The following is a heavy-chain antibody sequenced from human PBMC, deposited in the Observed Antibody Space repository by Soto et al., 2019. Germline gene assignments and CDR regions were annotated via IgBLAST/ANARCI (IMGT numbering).Heavy chain of an antibody. CDR1: GGSFSGYY. D-gene: IGHD3-22*01. Sequence: QVQLQQWGAGLLKPSETLSLTCAVYGGSFSGYYWSWIRQPPGKGLEWIGEINHSGSTNYNPSLRGRVTVSVDTSKTQFSLKLSSVTAADTAVYYCARSKVIRNWFDPWGQGTLVTVSS. CDR3: ARSKVIRNWFDP. CDR2: INHSGST. J-gene: IGHJ5*02. V-gene: IGHV4-34*01.